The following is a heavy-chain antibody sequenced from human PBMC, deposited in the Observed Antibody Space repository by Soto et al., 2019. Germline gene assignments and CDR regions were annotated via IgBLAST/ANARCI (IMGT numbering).Heavy chain of an antibody. CDR2: IYYSGST. J-gene: IGHJ4*02. Sequence: KTSETLSLTCTVSGGSISSGGYYWSWIRQHPGKGLEWIGYIYYSGSTYYNPSLKSRVTISVDTSKNQFSLKLSSVTAADTAVYYCARGEDNWNYGYFDYWGQGTLVTVSS. CDR3: ARGEDNWNYGYFDY. D-gene: IGHD1-7*01. CDR1: GGSISSGGYY. V-gene: IGHV4-31*03.